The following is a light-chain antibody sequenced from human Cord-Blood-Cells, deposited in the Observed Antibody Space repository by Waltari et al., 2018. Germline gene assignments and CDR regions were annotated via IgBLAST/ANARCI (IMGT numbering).Light chain of an antibody. CDR2: GAA. CDR1: QSVSSSY. Sequence: EIVLTQSPGTLSLSPGERATLSCRASQSVSSSYLAWYQQKPGQAPRLLIYGAASSATGIPDRFSCSGSGTDFTLTISRLEPEDFAVYYCQQYGSSPPTSFGQGTKLEIK. CDR3: QQYGSSPPTS. J-gene: IGKJ2*03. V-gene: IGKV3-20*01.